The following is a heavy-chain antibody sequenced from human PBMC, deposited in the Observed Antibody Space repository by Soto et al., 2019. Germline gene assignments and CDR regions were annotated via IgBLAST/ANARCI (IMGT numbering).Heavy chain of an antibody. J-gene: IGHJ6*03. CDR2: MNPNSGNT. V-gene: IGHV1-8*01. D-gene: IGHD2-15*01. Sequence: ASVKVSCKASGYTFTSYDINWVRQATGQGLEWMGCMNPNSGNTGYAQKFQGRVTMTRNTSISTAYMELSSLRSEDTAVYYCESGTTDDIVVVVAATGYYYMDVWGKGTTVTVSS. CDR1: GYTFTSYD. CDR3: ESGTTDDIVVVVAATGYYYMDV.